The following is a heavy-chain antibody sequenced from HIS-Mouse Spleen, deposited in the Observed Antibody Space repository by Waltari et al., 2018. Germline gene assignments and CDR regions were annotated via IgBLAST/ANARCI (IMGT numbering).Heavy chain of an antibody. CDR1: GYSISSGYY. J-gene: IGHJ4*02. D-gene: IGHD3-10*01. Sequence: QVQLQESGPGLVKPSETLSLTCTVSGYSISSGYYWGWIRQPPGKGLEWIGSIFHSGSTYYNPSIKSRVTISVDTSKNQFSLKLSSVTAADTAVYYCARAVYGSGSYFDYWGQGTLVTVSS. CDR2: IFHSGST. CDR3: ARAVYGSGSYFDY. V-gene: IGHV4-38-2*02.